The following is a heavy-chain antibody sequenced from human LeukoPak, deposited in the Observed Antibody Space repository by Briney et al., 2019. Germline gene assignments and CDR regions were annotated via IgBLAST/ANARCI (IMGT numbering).Heavy chain of an antibody. Sequence: ASVKVSCKASGYTFTGYYMHWVRQAPGQGLEWMGWINPNSGGTNYAQKFQGRVTMTRDTSISTAYMELSRLRSDDTAVYYCARSLYYYGSGSYYNAPHFDYWGQGTLVTVSS. CDR1: GYTFTGYY. V-gene: IGHV1-2*02. D-gene: IGHD3-10*01. CDR3: ARSLYYYGSGSYYNAPHFDY. J-gene: IGHJ4*02. CDR2: INPNSGGT.